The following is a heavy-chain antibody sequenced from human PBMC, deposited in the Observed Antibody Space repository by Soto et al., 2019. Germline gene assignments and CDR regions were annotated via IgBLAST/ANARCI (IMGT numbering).Heavy chain of an antibody. D-gene: IGHD3-22*01. CDR1: GYTFTGYY. J-gene: IGHJ3*02. CDR2: INPNSGGT. V-gene: IGHV1-2*04. CDR3: AREPDYDSSGYNQAFEI. Sequence: ASVKVSCKASGYTFTGYYMHWVRQAPGQGLEWMGWINPNSGGTNYAQKFQGWVTMTRDTSISTAYMELSRLRSDDTAVYYCAREPDYDSSGYNQAFEIWGQGTMVTVSS.